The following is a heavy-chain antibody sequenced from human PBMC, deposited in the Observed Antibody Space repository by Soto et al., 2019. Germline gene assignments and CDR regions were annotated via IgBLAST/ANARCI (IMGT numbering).Heavy chain of an antibody. V-gene: IGHV1-8*01. D-gene: IGHD2-2*01. J-gene: IGHJ3*02. Sequence: ASVKVSCKASGYTFTSYDINWVRQATGQGLERMGWMNPNSGNTGYAQKFQGRVTMTRNTSISTAYMELSSLRSEDTAVYYCARGVVPAADAFDIWGQGTMVTVSS. CDR3: ARGVVPAADAFDI. CDR2: MNPNSGNT. CDR1: GYTFTSYD.